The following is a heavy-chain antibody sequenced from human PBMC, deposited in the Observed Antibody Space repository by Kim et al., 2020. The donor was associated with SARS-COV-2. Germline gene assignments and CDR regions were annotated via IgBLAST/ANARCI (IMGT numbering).Heavy chain of an antibody. J-gene: IGHJ6*03. D-gene: IGHD2-15*01. CDR3: VLGRVVGATVYMDV. Sequence: SVKVSCKASGGTFSSYAISWVRQAPGQGLEWMGRIIPIFGIANYAQKFQGRVTITADKSTSTAYMELRSLRSEDTALYYCVLGRVVGATVYMDVWGKGT. CDR1: GGTFSSYA. V-gene: IGHV1-69*04. CDR2: IIPIFGIA.